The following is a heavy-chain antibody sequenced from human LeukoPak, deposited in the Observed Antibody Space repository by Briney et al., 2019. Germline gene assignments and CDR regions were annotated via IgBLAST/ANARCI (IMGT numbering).Heavy chain of an antibody. CDR1: GFTFSSYA. CDR2: ISGSGGTT. Sequence: PGGSLRLSCAASGFTFSSYAMSWVRQAPGKGLEWVSAISGSGGTTYNADSVKGRFTISRDNSKNTLYLQMNSLRAEDTAVYYCSKDPSGDYGEYFDYWGRGTLVSVSS. D-gene: IGHD4-17*01. CDR3: SKDPSGDYGEYFDY. V-gene: IGHV3-23*01. J-gene: IGHJ4*02.